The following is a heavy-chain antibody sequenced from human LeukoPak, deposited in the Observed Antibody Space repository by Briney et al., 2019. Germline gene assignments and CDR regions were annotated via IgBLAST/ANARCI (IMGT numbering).Heavy chain of an antibody. J-gene: IGHJ4*02. CDR2: IYHSGST. V-gene: IGHV4-39*07. Sequence: PSETLSLTCTVSGGSISSSSYYWGWIRQPPGKGLEWIGSIYHSGSTYYNPSLKSRVTISVDRSKNQFSLKLSSVTAADTAVYCCARVFTRRGYYFDYWGQGTLVTVSS. CDR3: ARVFTRRGYYFDY. CDR1: GGSISSSSYY. D-gene: IGHD1-14*01.